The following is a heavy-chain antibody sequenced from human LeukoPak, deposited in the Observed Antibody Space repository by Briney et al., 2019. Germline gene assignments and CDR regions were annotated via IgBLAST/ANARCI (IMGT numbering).Heavy chain of an antibody. CDR3: AKSSYYTVGEFDY. CDR1: GFTFSDYY. V-gene: IGHV3-11*01. CDR2: ISSSGSTI. D-gene: IGHD1-26*01. Sequence: GGSLRLSCAASGFTFSDYYMSWIRQAPGKGLEWVSYISSSGSTIYYADSVKGRFTISRDNAKNSLYLQMNSLRAEDTALYYCAKSSYYTVGEFDYWGQGTLVTVSS. J-gene: IGHJ4*02.